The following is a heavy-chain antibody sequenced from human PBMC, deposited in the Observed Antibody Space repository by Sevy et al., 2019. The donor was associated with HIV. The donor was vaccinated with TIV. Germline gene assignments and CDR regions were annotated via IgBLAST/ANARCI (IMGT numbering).Heavy chain of an antibody. J-gene: IGHJ1*01. CDR1: GYTFTSYI. Sequence: ASAKVSCKTSGYTFTSYIISWVRQAPGQGLEWMGRISAYNGDTKYAQKLQGRVTMTTDTSTSTAYMELRSLKSDDTAVYYCARAPSGSQGPGQYFHHWGQGTLVTVSS. D-gene: IGHD1-26*01. V-gene: IGHV1-18*01. CDR3: ARAPSGSQGPGQYFHH. CDR2: ISAYNGDT.